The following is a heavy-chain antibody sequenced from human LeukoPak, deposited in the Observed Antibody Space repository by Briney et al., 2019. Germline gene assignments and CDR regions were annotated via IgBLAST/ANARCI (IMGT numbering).Heavy chain of an antibody. V-gene: IGHV3-23*01. Sequence: PGGSLRLSCAASGFTFSSYAMSWVRQAPGKGLGRASGTSGSGGNTYSADSVKGRFTISRDNSKNTLYLQMDSLRAGDTALYYCAKEGGAGYGYGMDVWGQGPTVTVSS. CDR1: GFTFSSYA. CDR3: AKEGGAGYGYGMDV. CDR2: TSGSGGNT. D-gene: IGHD5-18*01. J-gene: IGHJ6*01.